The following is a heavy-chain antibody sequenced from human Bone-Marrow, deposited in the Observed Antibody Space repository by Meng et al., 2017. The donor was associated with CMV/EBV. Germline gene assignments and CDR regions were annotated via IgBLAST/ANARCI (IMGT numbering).Heavy chain of an antibody. Sequence: GESLKISCAASGFNFNTYWMSWVRQAPGKGLEWVASVKEDGSEKYYVDSVKGRFTISRDNAKNSLYLQMSSLRAEDTAVYYCARDPIAATSYGMDVWGQGTTVTVSS. CDR3: ARDPIAATSYGMDV. D-gene: IGHD6-13*01. J-gene: IGHJ6*02. CDR1: GFNFNTYW. CDR2: VKEDGSEK. V-gene: IGHV3-7*01.